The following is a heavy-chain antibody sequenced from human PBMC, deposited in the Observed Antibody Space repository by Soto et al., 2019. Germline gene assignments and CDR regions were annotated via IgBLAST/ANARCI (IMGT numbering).Heavy chain of an antibody. CDR2: IYYSGST. D-gene: IGHD5-12*01. CDR1: GGSISSYY. V-gene: IGHV4-59*01. J-gene: IGHJ4*02. Sequence: SETLSLTCTVSGGSISSYYWSWIRQPPGKGLEWIGYIYYSGSTNYNPSLKSRVTISVDTSKNQFSLNLTSVTAADTAVYYCAISFRAREMATISDYWGQGTLVTVSS. CDR3: AISFRAREMATISDY.